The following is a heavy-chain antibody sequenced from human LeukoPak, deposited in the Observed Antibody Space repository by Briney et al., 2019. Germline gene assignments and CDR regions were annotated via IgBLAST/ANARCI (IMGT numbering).Heavy chain of an antibody. CDR2: IRNKANSYTT. Sequence: GGSLRLSCAASGFTFSDHYMDWVRQAPGKGLEWVGRIRNKANSYTTEYAASVKGTFTISRDDSKNSLYMQMNSLKCEDTAVYYCAREWDSGSYYLGYFDYWGQGTLVTVSS. V-gene: IGHV3-72*01. CDR3: AREWDSGSYYLGYFDY. CDR1: GFTFSDHY. D-gene: IGHD1-26*01. J-gene: IGHJ4*02.